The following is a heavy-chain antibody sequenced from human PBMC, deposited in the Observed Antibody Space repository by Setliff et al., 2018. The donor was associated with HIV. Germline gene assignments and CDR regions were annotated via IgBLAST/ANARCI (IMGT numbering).Heavy chain of an antibody. CDR1: GFTFSNAW. V-gene: IGHV3-15*07. J-gene: IGHJ4*02. CDR2: IKSKTDGGTT. CDR3: AKDYSSGWFDY. Sequence: GGSLRLSCAASGFTFSNAWMNWVRQAPGKGLEWVGRIKSKTDGGTTDYAAPVKGRFTISRDDSKNTLYLQMNSLKTEDTAVYYCAKDYSSGWFDYWGQGTLVTVSS. D-gene: IGHD6-19*01.